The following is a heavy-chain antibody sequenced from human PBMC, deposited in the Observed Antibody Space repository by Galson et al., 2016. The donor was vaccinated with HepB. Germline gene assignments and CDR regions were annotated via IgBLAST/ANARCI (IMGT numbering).Heavy chain of an antibody. CDR1: GYSFSSYW. J-gene: IGHJ4*02. D-gene: IGHD2-15*01. Sequence: QSGAEVKKSGESLKISCKASGYSFSSYWIGWVRQKPGKGLEWMGMIYPGDSDTRYSPSLQGQDTISADKSISTAYLQWSSLKASDTAMYYCARSGLGYCTDGSCFIDYWGQGTLVTVSS. V-gene: IGHV5-51*01. CDR3: ARSGLGYCTDGSCFIDY. CDR2: IYPGDSDT.